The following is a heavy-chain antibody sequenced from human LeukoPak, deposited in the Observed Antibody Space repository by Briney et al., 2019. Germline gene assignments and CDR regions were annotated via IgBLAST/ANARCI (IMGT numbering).Heavy chain of an antibody. CDR2: ISAYNGKI. CDR3: ARGYGYNGSGSYYH. V-gene: IGHV1-18*01. J-gene: IGHJ5*02. Sequence: GASVNVSCKASGYTFTSYGMGWVRQAPGQGFEWMGWISAYNGKINYAQKLQGRVTMTTDTSTSTAYMELRSLRSDDTAVYYCARGYGYNGSGSYYHWGQGTLVTVSS. D-gene: IGHD3-10*01. CDR1: GYTFTSYG.